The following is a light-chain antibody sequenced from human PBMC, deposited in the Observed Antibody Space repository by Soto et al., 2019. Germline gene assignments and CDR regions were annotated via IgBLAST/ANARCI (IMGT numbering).Light chain of an antibody. Sequence: EIVLTQSPGTLSLSPGERATLSCRASQSVSSSYLAWYQQKPGQAPRLLIYGASSRATGIPDRFSGSGSGTDFTLTISRLELEDFAVYYCQQYGSSPSYTFGQGTKVDIK. CDR1: QSVSSSY. J-gene: IGKJ2*01. CDR3: QQYGSSPSYT. V-gene: IGKV3-20*01. CDR2: GAS.